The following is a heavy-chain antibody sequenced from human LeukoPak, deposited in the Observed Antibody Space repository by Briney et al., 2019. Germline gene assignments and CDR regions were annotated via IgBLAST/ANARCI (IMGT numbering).Heavy chain of an antibody. CDR3: ARGGRYDFWSGYGNFDY. CDR1: GYTFTSYD. D-gene: IGHD3-3*01. Sequence: ASVKVSCKASGYTFTSYDINWVRQATGQGLEWMGWMNPNSGNTGYAQKFQGRVTITRNTSISTAYMELSSLRSEDTAVYYCARGGRYDFWSGYGNFDYWGQGTLVTVSS. J-gene: IGHJ4*02. V-gene: IGHV1-8*03. CDR2: MNPNSGNT.